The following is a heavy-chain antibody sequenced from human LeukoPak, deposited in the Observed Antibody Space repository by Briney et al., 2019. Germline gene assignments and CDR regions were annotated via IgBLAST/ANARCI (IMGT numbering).Heavy chain of an antibody. D-gene: IGHD6-19*01. V-gene: IGHV4-34*01. CDR2: INHSGST. CDR1: GGSFSGYY. Sequence: SETLSLTCAVYGGSFSGYYWSWIRQPPGKGLEWIGEINHSGSTNYNPSLKSRVTISVDTSKTQFSLKLSSVTAADTAVYYCATSYRKYSSGWYRDYWGQGTLVTVSS. J-gene: IGHJ4*02. CDR3: ATSYRKYSSGWYRDY.